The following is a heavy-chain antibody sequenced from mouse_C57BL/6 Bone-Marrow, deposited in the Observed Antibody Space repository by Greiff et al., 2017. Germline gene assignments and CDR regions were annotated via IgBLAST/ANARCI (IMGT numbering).Heavy chain of an antibody. CDR2: ISNGGGST. V-gene: IGHV5-12*01. Sequence: EVKLVVSEGGLVQPGGSLKLSCAASGFTFSDYYMYWVRQTPEKRLEGVAYISNGGGSTYYPDTVKGRFTISRDNAKNTRYLQMSRLKSEDTAMYYCAREGRGYYFDYWGQGTTLTGYS. J-gene: IGHJ2*01. CDR3: AREGRGYYFDY. CDR1: GFTFSDYY.